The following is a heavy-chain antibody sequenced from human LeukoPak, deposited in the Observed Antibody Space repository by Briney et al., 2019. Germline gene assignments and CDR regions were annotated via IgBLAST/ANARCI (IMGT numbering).Heavy chain of an antibody. CDR1: GFTFDAYA. J-gene: IGHJ4*02. D-gene: IGHD6-19*01. V-gene: IGHV3-43*02. Sequence: PGGSLRLSCAASGFTFDAYAMHWVRQVPGKGLQWVSLIMKDGDNTYYADSVKGRFTISRDNSKNSLYLRMDSLGTEDSALYYCAKGNQWLIHYWGQGTLVTVSS. CDR3: AKGNQWLIHY. CDR2: IMKDGDNT.